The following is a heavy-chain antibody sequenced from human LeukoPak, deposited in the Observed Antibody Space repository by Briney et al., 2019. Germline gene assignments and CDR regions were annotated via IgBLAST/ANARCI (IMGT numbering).Heavy chain of an antibody. CDR2: ISSSSSYI. V-gene: IGHV3-21*01. Sequence: GGSLRLSCAASGFTFSSYSMNWVRQAPGKGLEWVSSISSSSSYIYYADSVKGRFAISRDNAKNSLYPQMNSLRAEDTAVYYCARVCRRYCSSTSFWWGQGTLVTVSS. CDR1: GFTFSSYS. D-gene: IGHD2-2*01. J-gene: IGHJ4*02. CDR3: ARVCRRYCSSTSFW.